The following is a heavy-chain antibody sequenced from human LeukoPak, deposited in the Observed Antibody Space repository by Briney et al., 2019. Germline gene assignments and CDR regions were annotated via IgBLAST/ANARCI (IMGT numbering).Heavy chain of an antibody. CDR2: ISGGGGST. CDR3: AKGGKWDVTPFDY. V-gene: IGHV3-23*01. D-gene: IGHD1-26*01. J-gene: IGHJ4*02. Sequence: GGSLRLSCAASGFTFTSYSMNWVRQAPGKGLEWVSTISGGGGSTYYEDSVKGRFTISRDNSKNTLYLQVNSLRAEDTAVYYCAKGGKWDVTPFDYWGQGTLVTVSS. CDR1: GFTFTSYS.